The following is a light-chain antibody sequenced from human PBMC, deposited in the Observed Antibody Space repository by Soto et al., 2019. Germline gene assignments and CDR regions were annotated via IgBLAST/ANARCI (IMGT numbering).Light chain of an antibody. CDR3: SSYRPASSVV. V-gene: IGLV2-14*01. J-gene: IGLJ2*01. CDR1: SSDFGGYNY. CDR2: DVN. Sequence: QSALTQPASVSGSPGQSITISCTRTSSDFGGYNYVSWYQQYPDKAPKLLVHDVNNRLSGVSRRFTASKSGNTASLAISGLQAAREAVHFCSSYRPASSVVFGVETKLDVL.